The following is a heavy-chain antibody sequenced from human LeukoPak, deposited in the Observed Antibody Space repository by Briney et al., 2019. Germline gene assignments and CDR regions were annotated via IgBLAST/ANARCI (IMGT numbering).Heavy chain of an antibody. CDR1: GFTFSSYE. Sequence: GGSLRLSCAASGFTFSSYEMNWVRQAPGKGLEWVSYISSSGSTIYYADSVKGRFTISRGNAKNSLYLQMNSLRAEDTAVYYCARVRGSRYFATHYYGMDVWGQGTTVTVSS. V-gene: IGHV3-48*03. CDR2: ISSSGSTI. J-gene: IGHJ6*02. D-gene: IGHD3-9*01. CDR3: ARVRGSRYFATHYYGMDV.